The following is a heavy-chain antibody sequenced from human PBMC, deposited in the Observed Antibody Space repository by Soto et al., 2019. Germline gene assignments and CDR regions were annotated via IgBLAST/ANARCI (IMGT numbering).Heavy chain of an antibody. CDR2: IXPAHGKT. V-gene: IGHV1-3*01. CDR1: GSTFTRYA. J-gene: IGHJ4*02. D-gene: IGHD1-20*01. Sequence: XSVKVSCKASGSTFTRYAMHWVRQAPGQRLEXKGWIXPAHGKTKYSRXXKRRVTIXXXTSASTAYMELRSLSSEDTAVYYCASRLGISYSGQGTLVT. CDR3: ASRLGISY.